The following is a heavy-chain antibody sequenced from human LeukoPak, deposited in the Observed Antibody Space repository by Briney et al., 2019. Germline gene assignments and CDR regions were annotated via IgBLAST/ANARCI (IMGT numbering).Heavy chain of an antibody. J-gene: IGHJ4*02. CDR2: INSDGSST. CDR3: ARDLGANDYGDDSPFGY. D-gene: IGHD4-17*01. CDR1: GFTFSSYW. V-gene: IGHV3-74*01. Sequence: PGGSLRLSCAASGFTFSSYWMHWVRQAPGKGLVWVSRINSDGSSTSYADSVKGRFTISRDNAKNTLYLQMGSLRAEDMAVYYCARDLGANDYGDDSPFGYWGQGTLVTVSS.